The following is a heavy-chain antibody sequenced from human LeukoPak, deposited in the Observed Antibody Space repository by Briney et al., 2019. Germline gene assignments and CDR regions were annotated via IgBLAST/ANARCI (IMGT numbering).Heavy chain of an antibody. D-gene: IGHD3-22*01. J-gene: IGHJ5*02. V-gene: IGHV4-59*01. CDR3: ARVMDYYDSSGYLDWFDP. CDR2: IYYSGST. CDR1: GGSISSYY. Sequence: RSETLSLTCTVSGGSISSYYWSWVRQHQGKGLEWIGYIYYSGSTNYNPSLKSRVTISVDTSKNQFSLKLSSVTAADTAVYYCARVMDYYDSSGYLDWFDPWGQGTLVTVSS.